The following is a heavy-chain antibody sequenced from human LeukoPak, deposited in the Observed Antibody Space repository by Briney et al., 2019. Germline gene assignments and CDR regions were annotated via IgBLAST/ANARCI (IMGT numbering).Heavy chain of an antibody. CDR3: ARRWWELLKGPGRSYYYYYMDV. CDR1: GGSFSGYY. J-gene: IGHJ6*03. Sequence: PSETLSLTCAVYGGSFSGYYWSWIRQPPGKGLEWIGEMNHSGSTNYNPSLKSRVTISVDTSKNQFSLKLSSVTAADTAVYYCARRWWELLKGPGRSYYYYYMDVWGKGTTVAISS. CDR2: MNHSGST. D-gene: IGHD1-26*01. V-gene: IGHV4-34*01.